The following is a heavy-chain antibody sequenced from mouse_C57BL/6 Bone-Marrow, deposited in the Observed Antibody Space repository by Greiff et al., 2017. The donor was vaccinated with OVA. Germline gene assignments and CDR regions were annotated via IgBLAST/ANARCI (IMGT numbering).Heavy chain of an antibody. CDR2: IYPSSGNT. J-gene: IGHJ2*01. V-gene: IGHV1-81*01. CDR1: GYTFTSSG. D-gene: IGHD4-1*02. Sequence: VKVVESGAELARPGASVKLSCKASGYTFTSSGISWVKQRTGQGLEWIGEIYPSSGNTSYNETFKGKATLTADKSSSTAYMELRSLTSEDSAVYFCARPNWDGGDYWGQGTTLTVSS. CDR3: ARPNWDGGDY.